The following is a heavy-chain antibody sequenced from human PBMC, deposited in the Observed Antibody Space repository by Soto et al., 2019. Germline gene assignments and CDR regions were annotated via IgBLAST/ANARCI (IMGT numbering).Heavy chain of an antibody. J-gene: IGHJ5*02. Sequence: SETLSLTCAVYGGSFSGYYWSWIRQPPGKGLEWIGEINHSGSTNYNPSLKSRVTISVDTSKNQFSLKLSSVTAADTAVYYCARGRGIFGVVNLRGHNWFDPWGQGTLVTVSS. CDR1: GGSFSGYY. CDR2: INHSGST. CDR3: ARGRGIFGVVNLRGHNWFDP. V-gene: IGHV4-34*01. D-gene: IGHD3-3*01.